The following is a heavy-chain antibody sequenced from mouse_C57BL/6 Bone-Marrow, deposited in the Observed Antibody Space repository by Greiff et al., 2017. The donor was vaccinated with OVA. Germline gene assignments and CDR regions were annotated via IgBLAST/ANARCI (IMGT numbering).Heavy chain of an antibody. J-gene: IGHJ4*01. Sequence: EVQLQQSVAELVRPGASVKLSCTASGFNIKNTYMHWVKQRPEQGLEWIGRIDPANGNTKYAPKFQGKATITADTSSNTAYLQLSSLTSEDTAIYYCARPHYDGSRFYYAMDYWGQGTSVTVSS. D-gene: IGHD1-1*01. CDR2: IDPANGNT. V-gene: IGHV14-3*01. CDR1: GFNIKNTY. CDR3: ARPHYDGSRFYYAMDY.